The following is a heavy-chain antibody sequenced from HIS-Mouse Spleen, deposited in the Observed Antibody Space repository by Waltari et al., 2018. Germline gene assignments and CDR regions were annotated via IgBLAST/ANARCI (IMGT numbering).Heavy chain of an antibody. V-gene: IGHV3-30*03. Sequence: QVQLVESGGGVVQPGGSVRLSCAASGVTFRSYGMHWVRQAPGKGLEWVAVISYDGSNKYYADSVKGRFTISRDNSKNTLYLQMNSLRAEDTAVYYCVVSGSWGQGTMVTVSS. CDR3: VVSGS. D-gene: IGHD1-26*01. J-gene: IGHJ3*01. CDR2: ISYDGSNK. CDR1: GVTFRSYG.